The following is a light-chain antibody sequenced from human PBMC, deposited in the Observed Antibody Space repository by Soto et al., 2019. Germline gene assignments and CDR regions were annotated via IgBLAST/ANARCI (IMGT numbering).Light chain of an antibody. CDR3: QQRSEWPRT. CDR1: QSISSS. J-gene: IGKJ1*01. CDR2: DAS. V-gene: IGKV3-11*01. Sequence: EIVLTQSPATLSLSPGERATLSCRASQSISSSVAWYQQKPGQAPRLLIYDASTRATGFPARFSGSGSGTDFTLTIGSLEPEDFAVYYCQQRSEWPRTFGQGTKVDIK.